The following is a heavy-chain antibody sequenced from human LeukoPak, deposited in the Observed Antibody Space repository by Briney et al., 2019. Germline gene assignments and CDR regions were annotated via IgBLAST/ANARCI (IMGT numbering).Heavy chain of an antibody. D-gene: IGHD3-10*01. Sequence: GASVKVSCKASGGTFSSYAISWVRQAPGQGLEWMGGIIPIFGTANYAQKFQGRVTITTDESTSTAYMELSSLRSEDTTVYYCASGEDPGVHYWGQGTLVTVSS. CDR2: IIPIFGTA. J-gene: IGHJ4*02. V-gene: IGHV1-69*05. CDR3: ASGEDPGVHY. CDR1: GGTFSSYA.